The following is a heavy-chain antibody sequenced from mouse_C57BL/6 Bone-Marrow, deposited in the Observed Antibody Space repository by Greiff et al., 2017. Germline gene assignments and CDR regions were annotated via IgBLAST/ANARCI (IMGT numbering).Heavy chain of an antibody. Sequence: QVHVKQPGAELVKPGASVKLSCKASGYTFTSYWMHWVKKRPGQGLEWIGMIHPNSGSTNYNEKFKSKATLTVDKSSSTAYMQLSSLTSEDSAVYYCARLYLNGYWGQGTTLTVSS. V-gene: IGHV1-64*01. CDR1: GYTFTSYW. CDR3: ARLYLNGY. J-gene: IGHJ2*01. CDR2: IHPNSGST. D-gene: IGHD1-1*01.